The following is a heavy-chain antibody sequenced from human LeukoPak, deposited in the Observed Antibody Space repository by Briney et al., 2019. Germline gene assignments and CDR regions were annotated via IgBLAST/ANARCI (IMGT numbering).Heavy chain of an antibody. J-gene: IGHJ4*02. CDR1: RFTFSSYW. Sequence: GGSLRLSCAASRFTFSSYWMIWVRQAPGKGLECVAKIKQDGSEKYYVDSVKGRFTISRDNAKNSLYLQMNSLRAEDTAVYYCARDFYDTSGYYYDYWGQGTLVTVSS. CDR2: IKQDGSEK. CDR3: ARDFYDTSGYYYDY. D-gene: IGHD3-22*01. V-gene: IGHV3-7*01.